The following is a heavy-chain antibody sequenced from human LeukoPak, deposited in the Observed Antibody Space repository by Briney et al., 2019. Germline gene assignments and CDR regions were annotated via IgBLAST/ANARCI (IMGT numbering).Heavy chain of an antibody. CDR1: GYTFTGYY. CDR3: ARDGDIVVPRGDY. CDR2: INPNSGGT. Sequence: GASVKVSCKAFGYTFTGYYMHWVRQAPGQGLEWMGRINPNSGGTNYAQKFQGRVTMTRDTSISTAYMELSRLRSDDTAVYYCARDGDIVVPRGDYWGQGTLVTVSS. D-gene: IGHD2-15*01. J-gene: IGHJ4*02. V-gene: IGHV1-2*06.